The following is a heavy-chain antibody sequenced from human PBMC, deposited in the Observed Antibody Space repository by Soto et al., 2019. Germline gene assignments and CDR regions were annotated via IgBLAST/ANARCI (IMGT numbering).Heavy chain of an antibody. Sequence: QVHLQESGPGLVKPSETLSLSCTVSGCPITVYYWNWIRQPPGKGLEWIGYVNDSGTTSYIPSFGSRGTMSLDTTKNQFSLTLTSVTAADTAVYYCSRRWSGTDYWGQGTLVTVSS. CDR1: GCPITVYY. D-gene: IGHD3-10*01. CDR3: SRRWSGTDY. J-gene: IGHJ4*02. V-gene: IGHV4-59*01. CDR2: VNDSGTT.